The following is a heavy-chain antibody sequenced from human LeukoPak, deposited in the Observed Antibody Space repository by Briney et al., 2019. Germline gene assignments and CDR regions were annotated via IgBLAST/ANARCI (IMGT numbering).Heavy chain of an antibody. Sequence: ASVKVSCKASGYTFTSYDINWVRQATRQGLEWMGWMNPNSGNTGYAQKFQGRVTMTRNTSISTAYMELSSLRSEDTAVYYCASAAGRARYSSSWYWFDYWGQGTLVTVSS. CDR3: ASAAGRARYSSSWYWFDY. V-gene: IGHV1-8*01. CDR2: MNPNSGNT. CDR1: GYTFTSYD. D-gene: IGHD6-13*01. J-gene: IGHJ5*01.